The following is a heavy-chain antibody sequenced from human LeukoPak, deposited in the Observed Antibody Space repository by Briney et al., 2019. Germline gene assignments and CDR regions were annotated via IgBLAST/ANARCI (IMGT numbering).Heavy chain of an antibody. D-gene: IGHD6-19*01. CDR3: ARAGRYSSGWYYFDY. V-gene: IGHV3-53*04. CDR1: GFTVSSNY. CDR2: IYSGGST. J-gene: IGHJ4*02. Sequence: GGSLRLSCAASGFTVSSNYMSWVRQAPGKGLEWVSDIYSGGSTYYADSVKGRFTISRHNSKNTLYLQMNSLRAEDTAVYYCARAGRYSSGWYYFDYWGQGTLVTVSS.